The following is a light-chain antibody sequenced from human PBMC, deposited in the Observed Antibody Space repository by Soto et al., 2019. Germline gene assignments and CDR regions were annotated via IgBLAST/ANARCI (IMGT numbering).Light chain of an antibody. V-gene: IGKV3D-15*01. Sequence: EIVMTQSPATLSVSPGERATLSYRAIQIVSTNLAWYQQKSGQAPRLLIYGASTRATGIPARFSGSGSGTEFTLTISSLQSEDFAVYYCQQYNNWPPLITFGQGTRLEI. CDR1: QIVSTN. J-gene: IGKJ5*01. CDR2: GAS. CDR3: QQYNNWPPLIT.